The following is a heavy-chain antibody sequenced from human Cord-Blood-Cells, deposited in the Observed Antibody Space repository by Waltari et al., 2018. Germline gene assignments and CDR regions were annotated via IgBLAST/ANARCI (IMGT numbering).Heavy chain of an antibody. CDR2: ISYDGSNK. D-gene: IGHD7-27*01. CDR1: GFTFSSYA. CDR3: AGDPGDLKSFDY. Sequence: QVQLVESGGGVVQPGRSLRLSCAASGFTFSSYAMHWVRQAPGKGLEWLAVISYDGSNKYYADYVKGRLTISRGNSKNTLELQMDRLRAEDTGLYYCAGDPGDLKSFDYWGQGTLVTVSS. V-gene: IGHV3-30-3*01. J-gene: IGHJ4*02.